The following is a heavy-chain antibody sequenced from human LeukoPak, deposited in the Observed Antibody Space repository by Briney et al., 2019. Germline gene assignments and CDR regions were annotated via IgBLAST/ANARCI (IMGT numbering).Heavy chain of an antibody. CDR3: ARTLRPYWYSGSHDAFDI. V-gene: IGHV1-2*02. J-gene: IGHJ3*02. CDR2: INPNSGGT. D-gene: IGHD1-26*01. CDR1: GYTFTGYY. Sequence: ASVKVSCKASGYTFTGYYMHWVRQAPGQGLEWMGWINPNSGGTNYAQKFQGRVTMTRDTSISTAYMDLRRLRSDDTAVYYCARTLRPYWYSGSHDAFDIWGQGTMVTVSS.